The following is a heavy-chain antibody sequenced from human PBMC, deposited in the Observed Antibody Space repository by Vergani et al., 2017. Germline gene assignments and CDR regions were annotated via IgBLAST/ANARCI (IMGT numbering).Heavy chain of an antibody. CDR3: ARGAWGSGYYTIFDY. V-gene: IGHV1-69*02. CDR1: GGTFSSYT. Sequence: QVQLVQSGAEVKKPGSSVKVSCKASGGTFSSYTISWVRQAPGQGLEWMGRIIPILGIANYAQKFQGRVTITADKSTSTDYMELSSLRSEDTAVYYCARGAWGSGYYTIFDYWGQGTLVTVSS. CDR2: IIPILGIA. J-gene: IGHJ4*02. D-gene: IGHD3-3*01.